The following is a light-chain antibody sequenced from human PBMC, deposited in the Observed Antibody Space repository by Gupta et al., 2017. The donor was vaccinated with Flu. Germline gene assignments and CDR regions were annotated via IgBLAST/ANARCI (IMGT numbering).Light chain of an antibody. J-gene: IGKJ1*01. V-gene: IGKV3-15*01. CDR1: QAIASST. CDR2: GAS. Sequence: EIVVTQSPATLSVSPGERATLSCRASQAIASSTLAWYQQKPGQAPRLLIYGASTRATGVPAKFSGSGSGTEFTLTISSLQSEDFAVYYCHLARGTFGQGTKVEI. CDR3: HLARGT.